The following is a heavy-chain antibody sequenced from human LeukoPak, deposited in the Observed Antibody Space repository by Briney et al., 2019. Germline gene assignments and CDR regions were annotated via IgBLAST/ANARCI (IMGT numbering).Heavy chain of an antibody. CDR2: ISSSSSYI. CDR1: GFTFSSYS. V-gene: IGHV3-21*01. D-gene: IGHD4-17*01. Sequence: GGSLRLSCAAPGFTFSSYSMNWVRQAPGKGLEWVSSISSSSSYIYYADSVKGRFTISRDNAKNSLYLQMNSLRAEDTAVYYCAREAVTTDAFDIWGQGTMVTVSS. CDR3: AREAVTTDAFDI. J-gene: IGHJ3*02.